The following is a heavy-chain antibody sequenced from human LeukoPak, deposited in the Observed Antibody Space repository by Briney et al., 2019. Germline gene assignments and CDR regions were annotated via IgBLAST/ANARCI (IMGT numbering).Heavy chain of an antibody. V-gene: IGHV3-30*04. CDR1: GFTFGSYA. D-gene: IGHD2-2*01. CDR2: IAHDETNR. J-gene: IGHJ4*02. Sequence: GWSLTLSCAVSGFTFGSYAMHWVRQPPGKGLEWVAVIAHDETNRFYADSVKGRFTISRDNSMNTLYLRMDSLRPEDTAVYFCARALIPGAPDYFDYSGQGTLVTVYS. CDR3: ARALIPGAPDYFDY.